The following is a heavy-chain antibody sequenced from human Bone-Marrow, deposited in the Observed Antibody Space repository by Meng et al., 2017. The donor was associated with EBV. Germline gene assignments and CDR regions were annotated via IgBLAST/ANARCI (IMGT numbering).Heavy chain of an antibody. D-gene: IGHD4-17*01. V-gene: IGHV1-3*01. Sequence: HVQVVQSVARVKKTWASVKGSCRVSAYTFTSTNFAIHWVRPAPGQRLEWMGLINAGNGNTKYSQNYQGRVTITRDTSATTVHMELRSVRSEDTAVYYCARGQHDYAFDYWGQGTLVTVSS. CDR3: ARGQHDYAFDY. CDR2: INAGNGNT. CDR1: AYTFTSTNFA. J-gene: IGHJ4*02.